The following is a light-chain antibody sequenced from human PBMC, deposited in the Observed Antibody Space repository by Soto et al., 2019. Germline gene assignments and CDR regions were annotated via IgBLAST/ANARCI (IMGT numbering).Light chain of an antibody. CDR2: DVS. CDR3: SSYTSSSTSVV. CDR1: SSDVGGYNY. Sequence: QSALTQPASMSGSPGQSITISCTGTSSDVGGYNYVSWYQHHPGKAPKLMIYDVSNRPSGVSDRFSGSKSGNTASLTISGHQAEDEADYYCSSYTSSSTSVVFGGGTKVTVL. V-gene: IGLV2-14*03. J-gene: IGLJ2*01.